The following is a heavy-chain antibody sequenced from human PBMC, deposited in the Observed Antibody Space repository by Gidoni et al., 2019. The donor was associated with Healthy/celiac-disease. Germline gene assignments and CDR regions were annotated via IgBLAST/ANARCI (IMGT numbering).Heavy chain of an antibody. CDR2: ISSSSSYI. CDR3: ARLYDSSGYYSHFFDY. D-gene: IGHD3-22*01. CDR1: GFPFSSSS. V-gene: IGHV3-21*01. Sequence: VQPVESGGGLVTPGASLSLSCAASGFPFSSSSMNWVRQAPGKGLEWVSSISSSSSYIYYADSVKGRFTISRDNAKNSLYLQMNSLRAEDTAVYYCARLYDSSGYYSHFFDYWGQGTLVTVSS. J-gene: IGHJ4*02.